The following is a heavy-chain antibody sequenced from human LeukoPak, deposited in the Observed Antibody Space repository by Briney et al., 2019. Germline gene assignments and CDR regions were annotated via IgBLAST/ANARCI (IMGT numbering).Heavy chain of an antibody. CDR3: ARDRMDTGTYFDY. Sequence: ASVKVSCKTSGYTFTNYGISWVRQAPGLGLEWMGWISAYNGNTNYAQKLQGRVTMTTDTSTSTAYMELRSLRSDDAAMYYCARDRMDTGTYFDYWGQGTLVTGSS. CDR2: ISAYNGNT. CDR1: GYTFTNYG. V-gene: IGHV1-18*01. J-gene: IGHJ4*02. D-gene: IGHD5-18*01.